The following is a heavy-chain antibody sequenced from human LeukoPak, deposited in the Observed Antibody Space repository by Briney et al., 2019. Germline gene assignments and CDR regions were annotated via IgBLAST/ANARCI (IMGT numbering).Heavy chain of an antibody. J-gene: IGHJ4*02. D-gene: IGHD3-22*01. V-gene: IGHV3-21*04. CDR1: GFTFSSYS. Sequence: GGSLRLSCAASGFTFSSYSMNWVRQAPGKGLEWVSSISSSSSYTYYADSVKGRFTISRDNSKNTLYLQMNSLRAEDSAVYYCAKRGYDSSGYPYYFDYWGQGTLVTVSS. CDR2: ISSSSSYT. CDR3: AKRGYDSSGYPYYFDY.